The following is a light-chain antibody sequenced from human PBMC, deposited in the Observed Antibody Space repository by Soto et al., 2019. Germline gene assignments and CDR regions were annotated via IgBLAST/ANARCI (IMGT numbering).Light chain of an antibody. Sequence: EIVLTQSPATLSLSPGERATLSCRASQSVSSYLAWYQQKPGQAPRVLIYDASNRATGIPARFSGSGSGTELTLTIRSLEPEDFVVYYCQERANWPRLAFGGGTKVEI. CDR2: DAS. V-gene: IGKV3-11*01. J-gene: IGKJ4*01. CDR1: QSVSSY. CDR3: QERANWPRLA.